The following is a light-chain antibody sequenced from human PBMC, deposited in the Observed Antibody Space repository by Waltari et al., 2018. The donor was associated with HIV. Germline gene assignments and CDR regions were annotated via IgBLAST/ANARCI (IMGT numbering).Light chain of an antibody. V-gene: IGLV2-14*01. Sequence: QSALTQPASVSGSPGQSITISCTGSSSDVGAYNYGPWYQQHPVKAPKLILDEVSNRPSGVSNRFSGSKSGSTASLTISGLQAEDEADYYCSSYTSGSAVLFGGGTKVTVL. CDR1: SSDVGAYNY. J-gene: IGLJ2*01. CDR3: SSYTSGSAVL. CDR2: EVS.